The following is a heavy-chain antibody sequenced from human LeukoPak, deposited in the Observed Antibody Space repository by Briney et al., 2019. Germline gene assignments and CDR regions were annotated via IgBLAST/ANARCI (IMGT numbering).Heavy chain of an antibody. D-gene: IGHD6-13*01. J-gene: IGHJ5*02. CDR2: IYYSGST. CDR3: ARHNGPVGIAAAGTKWFDP. CDR1: GDSISSSHYY. Sequence: PSETLSLTCTASGDSISSSHYYWGWIRQPPGKGLEWIGRIYYSGSTYHNPSLKSRVTISVDTSKNQFSLKLDSVTAADTAVYYCARHNGPVGIAAAGTKWFDPWGQGTLVTVSS. V-gene: IGHV4-39*01.